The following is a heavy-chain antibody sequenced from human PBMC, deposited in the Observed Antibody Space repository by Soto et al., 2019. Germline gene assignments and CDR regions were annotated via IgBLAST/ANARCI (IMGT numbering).Heavy chain of an antibody. CDR3: ARESEDLTSNFDY. V-gene: IGHV3-21*06. J-gene: IGHJ4*02. CDR1: GFTFTRYS. Sequence: GGSLRLSCAASGFTFTRYSMNWGRPAPGKGLEWVSSISSTTNYIYYGDSMKGRFTISRDNAKNSLYLEMNSLRAEDTAVYYCARESEDLTSNFDYWGQGTLVTVSS. CDR2: ISSTTNYI.